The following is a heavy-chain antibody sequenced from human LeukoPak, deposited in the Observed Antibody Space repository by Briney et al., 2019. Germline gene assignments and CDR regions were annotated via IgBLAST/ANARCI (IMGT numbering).Heavy chain of an antibody. J-gene: IGHJ6*02. CDR3: ARVESYDYGNYYGMDV. CDR1: GYTFTGYY. D-gene: IGHD4-17*01. V-gene: IGHV1-2*02. CDR2: INPNSGGT. Sequence: ASVKVSCKASGYTFTGYYMHWMRQAPGQGLEWMGWINPNSGGTNYAQKFQGRVTMTRDTSISTAYMELSRLRSDDTAVYYCARVESYDYGNYYGMDVWGQGTTVTVSS.